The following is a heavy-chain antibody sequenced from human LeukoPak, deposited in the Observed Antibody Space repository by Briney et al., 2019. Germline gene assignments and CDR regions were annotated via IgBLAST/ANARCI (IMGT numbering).Heavy chain of an antibody. D-gene: IGHD3-9*01. CDR1: GYTVTSYG. CDR3: ARIGHYDILTGYSTYYGMDV. V-gene: IGHV1-18*01. CDR2: ISTYNGNR. Sequence: ASVKVSCKASGYTVTSYGITWVRQAPGQGLEWMGWISTYNGNRNYAQKFQGRVTMTTDTSTSTAYMELRSLRSDDTAVYYCARIGHYDILTGYSTYYGMDVWGQGTTVTVSS. J-gene: IGHJ6*02.